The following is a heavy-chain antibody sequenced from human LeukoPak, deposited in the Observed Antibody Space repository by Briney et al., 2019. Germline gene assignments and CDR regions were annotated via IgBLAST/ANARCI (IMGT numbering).Heavy chain of an antibody. D-gene: IGHD2-2*01. CDR1: GYTFTSYG. CDR3: ARAPPGAPIVVVPAASPFDY. CDR2: ISAYNGNT. J-gene: IGHJ4*02. Sequence: ASVKVSCKASGYTFTSYGISWVRQAPGQGLEWMGWISAYNGNTNYAQKLQGRVTMTTDTSTSTAYMELRSLRSDDTAVYYCARAPPGAPIVVVPAASPFDYWGQGTLVTVSS. V-gene: IGHV1-18*01.